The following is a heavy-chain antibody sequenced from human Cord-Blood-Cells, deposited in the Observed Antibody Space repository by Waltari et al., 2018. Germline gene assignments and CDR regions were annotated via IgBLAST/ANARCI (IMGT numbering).Heavy chain of an antibody. V-gene: IGHV4-61*01. D-gene: IGHD3-10*01. CDR3: ARGRGGVRGVLPNHNWFDP. Sequence: QVQLQESGPGLVKPSETLSLTCTVSGGSVSSGSYYWSWIRQPPGKGLEWFGYIYYSGSTNDHPPLKNQVTISVDTTKNQFSLKLSAVTAADTAVYYCARGRGGVRGVLPNHNWFDPWGQGTLVTVSS. J-gene: IGHJ5*02. CDR2: IYYSGST. CDR1: GGSVSSGSYY.